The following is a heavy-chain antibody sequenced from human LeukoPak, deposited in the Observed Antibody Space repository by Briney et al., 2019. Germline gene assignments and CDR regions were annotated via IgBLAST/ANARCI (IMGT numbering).Heavy chain of an antibody. J-gene: IGHJ4*02. CDR1: GFTFGNSW. CDR2: IKQDGSER. CDR3: ARDWGAYYHFFDY. Sequence: GGSLRLSCAASGFTFGNSWVHWVRQAPGKGLEWVGNIKQDGSERNYVDSVKGRFTISRDNAKKSLYLQMNSLRAEDTAVYYCARDWGAYYHFFDYWGQGTLVTVSS. D-gene: IGHD3-22*01. V-gene: IGHV3-7*01.